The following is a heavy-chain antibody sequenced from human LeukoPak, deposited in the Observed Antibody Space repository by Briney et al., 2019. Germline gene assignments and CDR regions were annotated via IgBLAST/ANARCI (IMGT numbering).Heavy chain of an antibody. CDR2: FDPEDGET. CDR1: GYTLTELS. CDR3: ATGHGSSWMSRPSR. Sequence: ASVKVSCKVSGYTLTELSMHWVRQAPGKGLEWMGGFDPEDGETIYAQKFQGRVTMTEDTSTDTAYMELSSLRSEDTAVYYCATGHGSSWMSRPSRWGQGTLVTVSS. V-gene: IGHV1-24*01. J-gene: IGHJ4*02. D-gene: IGHD6-13*01.